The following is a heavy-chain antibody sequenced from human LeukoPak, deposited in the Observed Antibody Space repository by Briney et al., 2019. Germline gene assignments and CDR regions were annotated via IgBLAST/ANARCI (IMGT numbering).Heavy chain of an antibody. CDR3: ARGGYQQLIRCFDY. D-gene: IGHD6-13*01. CDR1: GFTFSDYY. Sequence: GGSLRLSCAASGFTFSDYYMSWIRQAPGKGLEWVSYISSSSSYTNYADSVKGRFTISRDNAKNSLYLQMNSLRAEDTAVYCCARGGYQQLIRCFDYWGQGTLVTVSS. J-gene: IGHJ4*02. CDR2: ISSSSSYT. V-gene: IGHV3-11*06.